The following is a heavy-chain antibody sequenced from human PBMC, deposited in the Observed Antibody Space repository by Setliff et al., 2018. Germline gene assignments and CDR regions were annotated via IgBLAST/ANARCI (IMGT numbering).Heavy chain of an antibody. CDR3: AKPRLELRWGFES. V-gene: IGHV3-23*03. CDR2: IYRGDRST. Sequence: GGSLRLSCVASGFTFTDYAMSWVRQAPGKGLEWVSTIYRGDRSTFYADSVQGRFIIFRDGSKNTLYLQMDSLRGEDTAVYYCAKPRLELRWGFESWGQGTPVTVSS. J-gene: IGHJ4*02. CDR1: GFTFTDYA. D-gene: IGHD1-7*01.